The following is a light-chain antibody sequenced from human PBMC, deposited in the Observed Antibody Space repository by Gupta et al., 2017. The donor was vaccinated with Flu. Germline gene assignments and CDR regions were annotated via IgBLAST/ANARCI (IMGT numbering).Light chain of an antibody. V-gene: IGKV3-20*01. CDR2: GAS. CDR3: QQYGSSPWT. J-gene: IGKJ1*01. Sequence: GTLSLSPRERATRSCSASQSVSSSYLAWYQQKPGQAPRLLIYGASSRATGVPDRFSGSGSGTDFTLTISRLEPEDFAVYYCQQYGSSPWTFGQGTKVEIK. CDR1: QSVSSSY.